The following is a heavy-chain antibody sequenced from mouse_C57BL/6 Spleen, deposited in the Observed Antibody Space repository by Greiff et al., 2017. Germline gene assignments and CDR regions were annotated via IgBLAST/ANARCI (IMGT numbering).Heavy chain of an antibody. V-gene: IGHV1-82*01. Sequence: QVQLQQSGPELVKPGASVKISCKASGYAFSSSWMNWVKQRPGKGLEWIGRIYPGDGDTNYNGKFKGKATLPADKSSSTAYMQLSSLTSEDCAVYFCARSLKYYGSSSAWFAYWGQGTLVTVSA. CDR2: IYPGDGDT. J-gene: IGHJ3*01. D-gene: IGHD1-1*01. CDR3: ARSLKYYGSSSAWFAY. CDR1: GYAFSSSW.